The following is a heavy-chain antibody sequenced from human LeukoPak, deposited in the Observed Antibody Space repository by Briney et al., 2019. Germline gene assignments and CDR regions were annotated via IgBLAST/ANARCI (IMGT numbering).Heavy chain of an antibody. V-gene: IGHV3-7*01. D-gene: IGHD6-19*01. CDR2: ITQDGSEK. J-gene: IGHJ4*02. Sequence: GRSLRLSCAASGFTFSSYSMSWVRQAPGKGLEWVANITQDGSEKYYVDSVKGRFTISRDNAKNSLYLQMNSLRAEDTAVYYCARDPFIAVAGTDPSMGIDYWGQGTLVTVSS. CDR1: GFTFSSYS. CDR3: ARDPFIAVAGTDPSMGIDY.